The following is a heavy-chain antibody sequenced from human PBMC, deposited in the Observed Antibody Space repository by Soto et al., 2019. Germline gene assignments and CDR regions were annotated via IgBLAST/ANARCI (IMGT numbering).Heavy chain of an antibody. Sequence: GGALRLSCVASGFPFSSYAMSWVRQTPGKGLEWVSGISGSGGRTYYADSVKGRFTISRDNSNNTLSLQMHILRVEDTAVYFCAKGGYYSLFDIWGQGTMVTVSS. V-gene: IGHV3-23*01. CDR2: ISGSGGRT. J-gene: IGHJ3*02. CDR1: GFPFSSYA. D-gene: IGHD3-16*01. CDR3: AKGGYYSLFDI.